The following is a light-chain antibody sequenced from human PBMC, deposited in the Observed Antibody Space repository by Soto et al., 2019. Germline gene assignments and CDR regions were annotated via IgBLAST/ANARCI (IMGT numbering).Light chain of an antibody. CDR3: SSYAGSNMVV. Sequence: QSVLTQPPSSSGSPGQSVTNSCTGTSRDVGGYNYVSWYQQHPGKAPKLMIYEVSKRPSGVPDRFSGSKSGHTASLTVSGLQAEDEADYYCSSYAGSNMVVFGGGTQLTVL. CDR2: EVS. J-gene: IGLJ2*01. V-gene: IGLV2-8*01. CDR1: SRDVGGYNY.